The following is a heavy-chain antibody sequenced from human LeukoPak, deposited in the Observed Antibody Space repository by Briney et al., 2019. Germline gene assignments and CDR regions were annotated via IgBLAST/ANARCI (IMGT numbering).Heavy chain of an antibody. CDR3: AREVDYYGSGSYYNARFDP. CDR2: IIPIFGTA. D-gene: IGHD3-10*01. V-gene: IGHV1-69*13. CDR1: GGTFSSYA. J-gene: IGHJ5*02. Sequence: GASVKVSCKASGGTFSSYAISWVRQAPGQGLEWMGGIIPIFGTANYAQKFQGRVTITADESTSTAYMELSSLRSEDTAVYYCAREVDYYGSGSYYNARFDPWGQGTLVTVSS.